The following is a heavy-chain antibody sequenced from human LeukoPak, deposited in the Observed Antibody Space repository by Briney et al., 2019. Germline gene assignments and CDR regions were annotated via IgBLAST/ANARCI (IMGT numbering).Heavy chain of an antibody. Sequence: GGSLRLSCAASGFTFSSYEMNWVRQAPGKGLEWVSYISSSGSTIYYADSVKGRFTISRDNSKNTLYLQMNSLRAEDTAVYYCAKDRRPDGSGSYYNYWGQGTLVTVSS. CDR2: ISSSGSTI. J-gene: IGHJ4*02. V-gene: IGHV3-48*03. D-gene: IGHD3-10*01. CDR1: GFTFSSYE. CDR3: AKDRRPDGSGSYYNY.